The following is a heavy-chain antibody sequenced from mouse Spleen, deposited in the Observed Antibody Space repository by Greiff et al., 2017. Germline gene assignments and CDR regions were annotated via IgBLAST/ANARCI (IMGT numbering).Heavy chain of an antibody. D-gene: IGHD2-1*01. CDR1: GFSLTSYG. Sequence: VQLVESGPGLVQPSQSLSITCTVSGFSLTSYGVHWVRQSPGKGLEWLGVIWRGGSTDYNAAFMSRLSITKDNSKSQVFFKMNSLQADDTAIYYCANNYYGKGYYAMDYWGQGTSVTVSS. CDR3: ANNYYGKGYYAMDY. J-gene: IGHJ4*01. CDR2: IWRGGST. V-gene: IGHV2-5*01.